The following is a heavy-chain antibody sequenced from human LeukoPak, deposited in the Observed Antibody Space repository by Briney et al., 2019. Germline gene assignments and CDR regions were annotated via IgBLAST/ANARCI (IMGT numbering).Heavy chain of an antibody. V-gene: IGHV4-59*01. CDR3: ARLGGYSYYYDSSGYRLGELDY. CDR2: ISYIRST. Sequence: PSETLSLTCTVSGGSITSYYWSWIRQPPGKGLEWLGYISYIRSTNYNPSLENRVTISVDTSKNQFSLRLSSVTAADTAVYYCARLGGYSYYYDSSGYRLGELDYWGQGTLVTVSS. D-gene: IGHD3-22*01. J-gene: IGHJ4*02. CDR1: GGSITSYY.